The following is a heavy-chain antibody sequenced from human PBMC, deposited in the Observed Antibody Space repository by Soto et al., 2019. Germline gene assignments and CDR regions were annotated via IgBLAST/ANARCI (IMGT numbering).Heavy chain of an antibody. CDR1: GYTFTNYG. CDR3: ARDPRHSSGWYFGYFDY. Sequence: ASVKVSCKASGYTFTNYGISWVRQAPGQGLEWMGWINVYNGNTKYAQKVQGRVTMTTDTSTSTAYMELRSLRSDDTAVYYCARDPRHSSGWYFGYFDYWGQGTLVTVSS. CDR2: INVYNGNT. J-gene: IGHJ4*02. V-gene: IGHV1-18*01. D-gene: IGHD6-19*01.